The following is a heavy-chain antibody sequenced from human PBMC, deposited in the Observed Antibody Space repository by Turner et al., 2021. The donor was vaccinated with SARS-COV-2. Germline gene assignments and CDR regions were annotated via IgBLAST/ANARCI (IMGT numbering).Heavy chain of an antibody. CDR2: VYWNKEK. D-gene: IGHD3-3*01. CDR1: GFSLTTSGVG. V-gene: IGHV2-5*01. Sequence: QITLKESGPTLVNPTQTLTLTCTFSGFSLTTSGVGVVWIRQPPGKGLEWLALVYWNKEKRYSPSLKRRVNITKDTSKNQVVLTMTNVDALDTATYFCTHTPGFGWSDFWGQGTLVTVSP. J-gene: IGHJ4*02. CDR3: THTPGFGWSDF.